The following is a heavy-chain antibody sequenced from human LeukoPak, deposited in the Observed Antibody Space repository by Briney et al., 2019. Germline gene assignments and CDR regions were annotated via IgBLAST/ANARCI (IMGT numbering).Heavy chain of an antibody. CDR2: ISYDGSNK. CDR1: GFTLSSYG. CDR3: AKDDYDILTGYSSFDY. D-gene: IGHD3-9*01. V-gene: IGHV3-30*18. Sequence: GGSLRLSCAASGFTLSSYGMHWVRQAPGKGLEWVAVISYDGSNKYYADSVKGRFTISRDNSKNTLYLQMNSLRAEDTAVYYCAKDDYDILTGYSSFDYWGQGTLVTVSS. J-gene: IGHJ4*02.